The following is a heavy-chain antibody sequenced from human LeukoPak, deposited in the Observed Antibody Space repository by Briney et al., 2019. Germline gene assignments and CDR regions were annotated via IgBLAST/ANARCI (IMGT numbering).Heavy chain of an antibody. CDR3: ARGPVRVPQAGYCGGDCYSVDYYYYGMDV. CDR2: INHSGST. CDR1: GGSFSGYY. D-gene: IGHD2-21*02. V-gene: IGHV4-34*01. J-gene: IGHJ6*02. Sequence: PSETLSLTCAVYGGSFSGYYWSWIRQPPGKGLEWIGEINHSGSTNYIPSLKSRVTISVDTSKNQFSLKLSSVTAEDTAVYYCARGPVRVPQAGYCGGDCYSVDYYYYGMDVWGQGTTVTVSS.